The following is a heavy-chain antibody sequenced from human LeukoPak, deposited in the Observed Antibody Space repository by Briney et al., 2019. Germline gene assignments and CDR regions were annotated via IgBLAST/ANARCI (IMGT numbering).Heavy chain of an antibody. CDR3: ATVSEY. V-gene: IGHV3-74*01. Sequence: GGSLRLSCAASGFTFSYFWMHWVRQVPEKGLVWVSGINNDGTATYYADSVKGRFTISRDNAKNTVYLQMTGLRAEDTTVYYCATVSEYWGQGTLVAVSS. J-gene: IGHJ4*02. CDR2: INNDGTAT. CDR1: GFTFSYFW.